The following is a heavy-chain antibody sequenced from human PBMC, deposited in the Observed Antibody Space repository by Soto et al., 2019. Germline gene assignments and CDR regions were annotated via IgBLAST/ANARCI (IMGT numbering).Heavy chain of an antibody. Sequence: QVQLVESGGGVVQPGRSLRLSCAASGFTFSSYGMHWVRQAPGKGMEWVAVISYDGSNKYYADSVKGRFTISRDNSKNTLYLQMNSLRAEDTAVYYCAKGGTVPGHWFDPWGQGTLVTVSS. CDR3: AKGGTVPGHWFDP. J-gene: IGHJ5*02. D-gene: IGHD4-17*01. CDR1: GFTFSSYG. V-gene: IGHV3-30*18. CDR2: ISYDGSNK.